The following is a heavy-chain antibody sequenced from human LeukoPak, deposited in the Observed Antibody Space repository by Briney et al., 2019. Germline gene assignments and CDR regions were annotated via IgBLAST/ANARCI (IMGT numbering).Heavy chain of an antibody. Sequence: SETLSLTCTVSGGSISSGGYYWNWIRQHPEKGLEWIGYIYYSGTTYYNPSLKSRISISVDTSKNQFSLKLSSLTAADTAVYYCARNSSTLRYCSGGDCYSNWFDPWGQGTLVTVSS. D-gene: IGHD2-15*01. CDR2: IYYSGTT. V-gene: IGHV4-31*03. J-gene: IGHJ5*02. CDR1: GGSISSGGYY. CDR3: ARNSSTLRYCSGGDCYSNWFDP.